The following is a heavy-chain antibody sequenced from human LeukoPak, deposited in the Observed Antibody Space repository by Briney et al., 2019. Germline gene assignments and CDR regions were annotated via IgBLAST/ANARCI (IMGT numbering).Heavy chain of an antibody. V-gene: IGHV3-53*01. D-gene: IGHD4-23*01. CDR1: GFTVSSNY. Sequence: PGGSLRLSCAASGFTVSSNYMSWVRQAPGKGLEWVSVIYSGGGTYYADSVKGRFTISRDNSKNTLYLQMNSLRAEDTAVYYCARATVVTNAFDIWGQGTMVTVSS. CDR3: ARATVVTNAFDI. CDR2: IYSGGGT. J-gene: IGHJ3*02.